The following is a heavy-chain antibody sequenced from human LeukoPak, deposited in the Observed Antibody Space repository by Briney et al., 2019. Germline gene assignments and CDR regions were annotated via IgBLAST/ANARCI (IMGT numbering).Heavy chain of an antibody. Sequence: ASVKVSCKASGYTFTGFYMHWVRQAPGQGLKWMGWINPNSGGTNYAQKFQGRVTMTRDTSISTAYMELSRLRSDDTAVYYCARGDSITYYYYGMDVWGQGTTVTVSS. CDR1: GYTFTGFY. J-gene: IGHJ6*02. CDR2: INPNSGGT. D-gene: IGHD2/OR15-2a*01. V-gene: IGHV1-2*02. CDR3: ARGDSITYYYYGMDV.